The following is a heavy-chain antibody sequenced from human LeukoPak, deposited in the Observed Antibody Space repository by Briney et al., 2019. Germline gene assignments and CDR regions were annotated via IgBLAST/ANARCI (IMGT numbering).Heavy chain of an antibody. V-gene: IGHV1-69*13. J-gene: IGHJ6*02. Sequence: AASVKVSCTASGGTFSSYTISWVRQAPGQGLEWMEGIIPIFGTANYAQKFQGRVTITADESTSTAYMELSSLRSEDTAVYYCARGRYSSSINSMDVWGQGTTVTVSS. CDR2: IIPIFGTA. CDR3: ARGRYSSSINSMDV. CDR1: GGTFSSYT. D-gene: IGHD6-6*01.